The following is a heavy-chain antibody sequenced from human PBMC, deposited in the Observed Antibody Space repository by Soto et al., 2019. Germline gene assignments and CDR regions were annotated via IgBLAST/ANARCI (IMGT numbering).Heavy chain of an antibody. CDR2: LSGSGGTT. J-gene: IGHJ5*01. Sequence: PGGSLRLSCAASGFTFSSYAMSWVRQTPEKGLGWFSTLSGSGGTTYYADSVKGQFTISRDNSKNTLYLQMSALRAETTAVSYLAKGDGTYGTNWIDSWGRETWVTVSS. D-gene: IGHD3-10*01. V-gene: IGHV3-23*01. CDR3: AKGDGTYGTNWIDS. CDR1: GFTFSSYA.